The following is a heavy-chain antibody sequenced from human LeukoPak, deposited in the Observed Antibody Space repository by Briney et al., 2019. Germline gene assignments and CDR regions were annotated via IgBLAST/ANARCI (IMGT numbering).Heavy chain of an antibody. Sequence: EWMGWINAGNGNTKYSQMFQGRVTITRDTSASTAYMELSSLRSEGTAVYYCARGSLVDYWGQGTLVTVSS. V-gene: IGHV1-3*01. CDR2: INAGNGNT. J-gene: IGHJ4*02. CDR3: ARGSLVDY.